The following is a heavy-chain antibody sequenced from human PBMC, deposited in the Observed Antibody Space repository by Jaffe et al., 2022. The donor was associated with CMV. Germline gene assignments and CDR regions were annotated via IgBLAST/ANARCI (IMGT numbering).Heavy chain of an antibody. Sequence: QLQLQESGPGLVKPSETLSLTCTVSGGSISSSSYYWGWIRQPPGKGLEWIGSIYYSGSTYYNPSLKSRVTISVDTSKNQFSLKLSSVTAADTAVYYCARHAVEGIVVVVAATSWFDPWGQGTLVTVSS. V-gene: IGHV4-39*01. J-gene: IGHJ5*02. D-gene: IGHD2-15*01. CDR1: GGSISSSSYY. CDR3: ARHAVEGIVVVVAATSWFDP. CDR2: IYYSGST.